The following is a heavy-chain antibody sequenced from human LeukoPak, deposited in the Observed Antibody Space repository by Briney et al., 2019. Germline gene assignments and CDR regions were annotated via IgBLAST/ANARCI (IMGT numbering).Heavy chain of an antibody. CDR2: IKKDGSET. J-gene: IGHJ4*02. D-gene: IGHD4-23*01. CDR1: GFTFSSSW. Sequence: GGSLRLSCAASGFTFSSSWMSWVRQAPGKGLEWVANIKKDGSETYYVDSVKGRFTISRDNAKNSLYLQMNSLRVEDTAVYYCARGRPHGNDYWGQGTLVTVSS. V-gene: IGHV3-7*01. CDR3: ARGRPHGNDY.